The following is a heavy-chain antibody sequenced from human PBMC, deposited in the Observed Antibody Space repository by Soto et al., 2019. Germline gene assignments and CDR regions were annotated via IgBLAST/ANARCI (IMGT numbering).Heavy chain of an antibody. Sequence: GGSLRLSCAASGFTFSSYSMNWVRQAPGKGLEWVSSISSSSSYIYYADSVKGRFTISRDNAKNSLYLQMNSLRAEDTAVYYCARDLISVSSDAFDIWGQGTMVTVSS. CDR2: ISSSSSYI. D-gene: IGHD2-8*01. CDR1: GFTFSSYS. CDR3: ARDLISVSSDAFDI. J-gene: IGHJ3*02. V-gene: IGHV3-21*01.